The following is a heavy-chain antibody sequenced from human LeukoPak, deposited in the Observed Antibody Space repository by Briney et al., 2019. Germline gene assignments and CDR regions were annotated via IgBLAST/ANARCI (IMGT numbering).Heavy chain of an antibody. CDR2: TSYDGSKK. CDR1: GFTFSNFA. D-gene: IGHD3-10*01. J-gene: IGHJ4*02. Sequence: GGSLRLSCAASGFTFSNFAMHWVRQAPGRGLDWVAVTSYDGSKKYYADSVKGRFTIARDNSKNTLSLQMNSLRAEDTAVYFCAREATMYYYGSGSYSDYWGQGTLVSVSS. CDR3: AREATMYYYGSGSYSDY. V-gene: IGHV3-30*04.